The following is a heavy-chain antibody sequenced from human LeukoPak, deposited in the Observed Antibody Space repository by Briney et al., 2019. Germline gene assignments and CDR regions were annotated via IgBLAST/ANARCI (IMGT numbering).Heavy chain of an antibody. CDR3: ARHRYSSSWDFDY. CDR1: GYTFTGYY. V-gene: IGHV1-2*06. D-gene: IGHD6-13*01. J-gene: IGHJ4*02. Sequence: ASVKVSCKASGYTFTGYYMHWVRQAPGQGLEWVRRINPNSGGTNYAQKFQGRVTMTRDTSISTAYMELSRLRSDDTAVYYCARHRYSSSWDFDYWGQGTLVTVSS. CDR2: INPNSGGT.